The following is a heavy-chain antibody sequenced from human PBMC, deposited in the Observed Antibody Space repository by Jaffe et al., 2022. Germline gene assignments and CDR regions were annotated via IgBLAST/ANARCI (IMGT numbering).Heavy chain of an antibody. Sequence: EVQLVESGGGLVQPGGSLRLSCAASGFTFRSYWMHWVRQAPGKGLVWVARISVDGSATKYADSVKGRFTISRDNARNTLFLQMNSLRAEDTAVYYCVREMYGYAWPIDYWGQGTLVTVSP. CDR1: GFTFRSYW. J-gene: IGHJ4*02. D-gene: IGHD2-2*01. CDR2: ISVDGSAT. CDR3: VREMYGYAWPIDY. V-gene: IGHV3-74*01.